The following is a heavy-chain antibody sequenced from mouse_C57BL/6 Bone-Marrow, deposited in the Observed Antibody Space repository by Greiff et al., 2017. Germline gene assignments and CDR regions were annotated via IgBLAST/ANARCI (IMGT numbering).Heavy chain of an antibody. CDR2: IWSGGST. CDR1: GFSLTSYG. CDR3: ASYYYGSSYVAWFAY. J-gene: IGHJ3*01. D-gene: IGHD1-1*01. V-gene: IGHV2-2*01. Sequence: VKLVESGPGLVQPSQSLSITCTVSGFSLTSYGVHWVRQSPGKGLEWLGVIWSGGSTDYNAAFISRLSISKDNSKSQVFFKMNSLQADDTAIYYCASYYYGSSYVAWFAYWGQGTLVTVSA.